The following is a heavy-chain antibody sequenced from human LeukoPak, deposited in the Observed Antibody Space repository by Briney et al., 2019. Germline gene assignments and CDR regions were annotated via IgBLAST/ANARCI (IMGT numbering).Heavy chain of an antibody. Sequence: GGSLRLSCAASGFTVSSNYMSWVRQAPGKGLEWVSVIYSGGSTYYADSVKGRFTISRDNSKNTLYLQMNSLRAEDTAVYYCAREVGPYSGSPTYYFDYWGQGTLVTVSS. CDR3: AREVGPYSGSPTYYFDY. V-gene: IGHV3-66*01. J-gene: IGHJ4*02. D-gene: IGHD1-26*01. CDR2: IYSGGST. CDR1: GFTVSSNY.